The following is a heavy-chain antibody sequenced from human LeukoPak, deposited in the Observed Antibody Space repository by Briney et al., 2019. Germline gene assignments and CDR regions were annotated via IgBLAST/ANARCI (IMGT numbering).Heavy chain of an antibody. V-gene: IGHV4-59*08. CDR1: GGSISSYY. Sequence: SETLSLTCTVSGGSISSYYWSWIRQPPGKGLEWIGYIYYSGSTNYNPSLKSRVTISVDTSKNQFSLKLSSVTAADTAVYYCARVFRGRLDYWGQETLVTVSS. D-gene: IGHD2-15*01. J-gene: IGHJ4*02. CDR3: ARVFRGRLDY. CDR2: IYYSGST.